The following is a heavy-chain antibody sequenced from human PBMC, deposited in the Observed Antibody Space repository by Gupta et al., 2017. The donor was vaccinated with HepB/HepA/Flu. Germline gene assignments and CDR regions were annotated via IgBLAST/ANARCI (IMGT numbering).Heavy chain of an antibody. J-gene: IGHJ3*02. CDR3: VRQGMGDSVGVPADKDAFYI. CDR2: LHHSGNT. CDR1: GGSLSRTHFY. Sequence: QLQLQESGQGLVKPSETVSLTCNVSGGSLSRTHFYCGWIRQPPGKGLEWSGSLHHSGNTFYNPAVESRVTMSVDTSKNQFSLNLISVTAADTAVYYCVRQGMGDSVGVPADKDAFYIWGQGTRVTVSS. D-gene: IGHD2-2*01. V-gene: IGHV4-39*01.